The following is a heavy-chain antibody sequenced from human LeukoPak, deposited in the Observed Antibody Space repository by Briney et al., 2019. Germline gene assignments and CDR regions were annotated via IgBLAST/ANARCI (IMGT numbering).Heavy chain of an antibody. D-gene: IGHD2-15*01. J-gene: IGHJ6*02. CDR2: IYYTGST. CDR1: GGSISSGDYY. CDR3: ARHPGGVVGASFYYGMDT. V-gene: IGHV4-61*08. Sequence: SETLSLTCTVSGGSISSGDYYWSWIRQPPGKGLEWIGDIYYTGSTDYNPSLKSRVTISVDTSKSQFSLILSSVTAADTAMYYCARHPGGVVGASFYYGMDTWGQGTTVTVSS.